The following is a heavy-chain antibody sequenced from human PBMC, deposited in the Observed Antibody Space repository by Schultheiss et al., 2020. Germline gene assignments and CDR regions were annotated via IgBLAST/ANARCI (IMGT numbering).Heavy chain of an antibody. Sequence: SETLSLTCTVSGGSISSYYWSWIRQPPGKGLEWIGYIYYSGSTNYNPSLKSRVTISVDTSKNQFSLKLSSVTAADTAVYYCASLFDGKSDYWGQGTLVTVSS. J-gene: IGHJ4*02. CDR1: GGSISSYY. D-gene: IGHD3-9*01. CDR3: ASLFDGKSDY. V-gene: IGHV4-59*08. CDR2: IYYSGST.